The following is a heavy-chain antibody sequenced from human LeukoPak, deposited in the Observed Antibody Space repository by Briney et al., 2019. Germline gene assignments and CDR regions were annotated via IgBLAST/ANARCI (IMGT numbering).Heavy chain of an antibody. CDR3: AREADDYGGTLDS. V-gene: IGHV4-59*12. CDR2: IYYSGST. Sequence: SQTLSLTCTVSGGAISSYYWSWIRQPPGKGLEWIGYIYYSGSTNYNPSPKSRVTISVDTSTNQCSLKRSSVTAADTAVYYCAREADDYGGTLDSWGQRTLVTVSS. CDR1: GGAISSYY. J-gene: IGHJ4*02. D-gene: IGHD4-23*01.